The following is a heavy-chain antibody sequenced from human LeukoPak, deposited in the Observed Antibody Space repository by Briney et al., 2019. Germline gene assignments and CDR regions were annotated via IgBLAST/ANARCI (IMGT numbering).Heavy chain of an antibody. Sequence: ASVKVSCKASGYTFTGYYMHWVRQAPGQGLEWMGWISPNSGGTNYAQKFQGRVTMTRDTSISTAYVEPSRLRSDDTAVYYCARGEYSGYVPDYWGQGTLVTVSS. CDR1: GYTFTGYY. CDR3: ARGEYSGYVPDY. CDR2: ISPNSGGT. J-gene: IGHJ4*02. D-gene: IGHD5-12*01. V-gene: IGHV1-2*02.